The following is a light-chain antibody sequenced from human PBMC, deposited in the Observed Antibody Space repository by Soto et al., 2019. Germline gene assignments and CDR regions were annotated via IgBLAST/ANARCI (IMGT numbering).Light chain of an antibody. CDR1: QNINSY. CDR2: AAS. Sequence: DMQMTQSPSSLSASVGDRVTITCRASQNINSYLNWYQQKPGRAPKILIFAASSLHSGVPSRFSGSGSGTDFTLTISSLQPEDFATYDCQQSYSLPFTFGQGTKVDIK. CDR3: QQSYSLPFT. J-gene: IGKJ2*01. V-gene: IGKV1-39*01.